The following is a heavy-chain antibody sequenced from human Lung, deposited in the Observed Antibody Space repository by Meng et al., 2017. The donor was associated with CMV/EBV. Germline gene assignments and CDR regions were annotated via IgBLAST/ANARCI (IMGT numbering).Heavy chain of an antibody. V-gene: IGHV4-38-2*02. Sequence: GSLRLXCTVSGYSISNGYYWGWIRQPPGKGLEWIGSIYHSGSTYYNPSIKSRVTISVDTSKNQFSLKLSSVTAADTAVYYCARDYRTGCSSNSCYSWFDPWRQGXLVTVSS. CDR3: ARDYRTGCSSNSCYSWFDP. J-gene: IGHJ5*02. D-gene: IGHD2-2*02. CDR1: GYSISNGYY. CDR2: IYHSGST.